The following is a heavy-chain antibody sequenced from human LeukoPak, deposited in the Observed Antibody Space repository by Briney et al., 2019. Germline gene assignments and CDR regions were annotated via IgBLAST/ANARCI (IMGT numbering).Heavy chain of an antibody. CDR3: AKAGCSSTSCQVDV. D-gene: IGHD2-2*01. J-gene: IGHJ6*02. V-gene: IGHV3-9*01. Sequence: GRSLRLSCAASGFTFDDYAMLWVRQAPGKGLEWVSGISWNSGSIGYADSVKGRFTISRDNAKNSLYLQMNSLRAEDTALYYCAKAGCSSTSCQVDVRGQGTTVTVSS. CDR2: ISWNSGSI. CDR1: GFTFDDYA.